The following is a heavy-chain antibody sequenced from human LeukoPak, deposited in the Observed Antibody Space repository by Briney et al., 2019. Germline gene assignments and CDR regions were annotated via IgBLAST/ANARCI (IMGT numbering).Heavy chain of an antibody. CDR3: ARVGRGITMVRGVINYFDY. J-gene: IGHJ4*02. CDR2: INHSGST. CDR1: GGSISSDY. D-gene: IGHD3-10*01. Sequence: SETLSLTCTVSGGSISSDYWSWIRQPPGKGLEWIGEINHSGSTNYNPSLKSRVTISVDTSKNQFSLKLSSVTAADTAVYYCARVGRGITMVRGVINYFDYWGQGTLVTVSS. V-gene: IGHV4-34*01.